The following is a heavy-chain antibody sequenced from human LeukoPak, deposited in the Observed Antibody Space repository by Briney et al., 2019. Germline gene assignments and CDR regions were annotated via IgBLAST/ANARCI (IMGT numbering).Heavy chain of an antibody. CDR1: GGSISSYY. CDR2: IYYSGST. D-gene: IGHD3-16*02. Sequence: PSETLSLTCTVSGGSISSYYWSWIRQPPGKGLEWIGYIYYSGSTNYNPSLKSRVTISVDTSKNQFSLKLSSVTAADTAVYYCARESPMITFGGVIVRDAFDIWGQGTMVTVSS. CDR3: ARESPMITFGGVIVRDAFDI. V-gene: IGHV4-59*01. J-gene: IGHJ3*02.